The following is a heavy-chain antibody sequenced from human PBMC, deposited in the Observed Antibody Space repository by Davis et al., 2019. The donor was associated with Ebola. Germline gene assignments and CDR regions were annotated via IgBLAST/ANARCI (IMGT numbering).Heavy chain of an antibody. CDR1: GFTFSNFH. CDR3: VRDSGYYSHDY. CDR2: IDPDGTGT. V-gene: IGHV3-74*01. J-gene: IGHJ4*01. Sequence: PGGSLRLFCAASGFTFSNFHIHWVRQTPGKGLVWVARIDPDGTGTNYADSVKGRFTISRDNAKNTLSLQMNSLRVEDTAVYYCVRDSGYYSHDYWGHGTLVTVSS. D-gene: IGHD5-12*01.